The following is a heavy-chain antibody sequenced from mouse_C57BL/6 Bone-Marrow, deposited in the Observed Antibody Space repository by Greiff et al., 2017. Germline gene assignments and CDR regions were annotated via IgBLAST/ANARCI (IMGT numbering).Heavy chain of an antibody. CDR1: GYNFTSYW. V-gene: IGHV1-72*01. CDR2: IDPNSGGT. D-gene: IGHD2-2*01. J-gene: IGHJ3*01. Sequence: QVQLQQPGAELVKPGASVKLSCKASGYNFTSYWMHWVKQRPGRGLEWIGRIDPNSGGTKYNEKFKSKATLTVDKPSSTAYLQLSSLTSEGSAVYYCARSGLRRDAWFADWGQGTLVTVSA. CDR3: ARSGLRRDAWFAD.